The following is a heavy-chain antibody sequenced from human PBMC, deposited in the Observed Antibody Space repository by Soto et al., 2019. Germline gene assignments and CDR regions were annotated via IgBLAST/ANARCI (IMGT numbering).Heavy chain of an antibody. J-gene: IGHJ4*02. CDR1: GGSFSGYY. Sequence: PSETLSLTCAVYGGSFSGYYWSWIRQPPGKGLEWIGEINHSGSTYYNPSLKSRVTISVDTSKNQFSLKLSSVTAADTAVYFCATESGSTYGYFDYWGQGTQVTVSS. CDR3: ATESGSTYGYFDY. D-gene: IGHD4-17*01. CDR2: INHSGST. V-gene: IGHV4-34*01.